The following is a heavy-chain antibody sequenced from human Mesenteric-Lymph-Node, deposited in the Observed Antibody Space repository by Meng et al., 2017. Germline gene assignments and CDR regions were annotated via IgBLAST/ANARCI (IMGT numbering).Heavy chain of an antibody. CDR2: IIPIFGTA. Sequence: QVELGQVGAEVKKVGASVRVSCKASGYTFTRNYIHWVRQAPGQGLEWMGGIIPIFGTANYAQKFQGRVTITTDKSTSTAYMELSSLRSEDTAVYYCARDSAQYSSSFDYWGQGTLVTVSS. D-gene: IGHD6-6*01. V-gene: IGHV1-69*06. CDR1: GYTFTRNY. J-gene: IGHJ4*02. CDR3: ARDSAQYSSSFDY.